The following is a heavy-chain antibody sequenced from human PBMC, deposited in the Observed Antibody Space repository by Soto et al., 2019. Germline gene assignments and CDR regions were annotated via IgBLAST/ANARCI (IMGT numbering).Heavy chain of an antibody. Sequence: SETLSLTGTVSGGCISSGGYYWSWIRQHPGKGLEWIGYIYYSGSTYYNPSLKSRVTISVDTSKNQFSLKLSSVTAADTAVYYCARHKDHSSAHSASRGQRTPVPVSS. D-gene: IGHD3-22*01. V-gene: IGHV4-31*03. CDR2: IYYSGST. CDR1: GGCISSGGYY. J-gene: IGHJ1*01. CDR3: ARHKDHSSAHSAS.